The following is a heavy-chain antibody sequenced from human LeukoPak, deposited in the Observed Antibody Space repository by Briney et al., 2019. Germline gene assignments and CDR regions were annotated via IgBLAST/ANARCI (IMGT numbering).Heavy chain of an antibody. Sequence: GGSLRLSCAASGFTFSSYGMHWVRQAPGKGLEWVASISYDGSNKYYADSVKGRFTISRDNSKNTLYLQMNSLRAEDTAVYYCAKAPYLYYYGSGSYLSYWGQGTLVTVSS. V-gene: IGHV3-30*19. D-gene: IGHD3-10*01. CDR2: ISYDGSNK. J-gene: IGHJ4*02. CDR1: GFTFSSYG. CDR3: AKAPYLYYYGSGSYLSY.